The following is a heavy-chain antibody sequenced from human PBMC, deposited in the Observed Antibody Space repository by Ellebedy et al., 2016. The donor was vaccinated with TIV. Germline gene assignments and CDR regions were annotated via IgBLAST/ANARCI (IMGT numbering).Heavy chain of an antibody. V-gene: IGHV3-66*01. CDR2: IYKDGGT. J-gene: IGHJ5*02. CDR3: ARDPGGGGNYGDNWFDP. CDR1: GFTVNSYF. D-gene: IGHD4-17*01. Sequence: GESLKISCAASGFTVNSYFMSWVRQAPGKGLEWASIIYKDGGTNYTDSALGRFTISRDNSENTLYLQMDSRRAEDTAVYYCARDPGGGGNYGDNWFDPWGQGTLVTVTS.